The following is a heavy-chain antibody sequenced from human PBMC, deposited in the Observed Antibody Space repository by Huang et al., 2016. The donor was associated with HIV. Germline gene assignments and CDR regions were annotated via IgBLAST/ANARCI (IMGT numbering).Heavy chain of an antibody. CDR2: SNSDVSST. V-gene: IGHV3-74*01. J-gene: IGHJ4*02. Sequence: EVQLVESGGGLVKPGGSLRLSCAASGFSISSYWMHWVRQAPGKGLVWVSRSNSDVSSTSYADSVKGRFTISRDNAKNTLYLQMNSLRAEDTAVYYCARDPRIQSWLNFFDYWGQGTLVSVSS. CDR3: ARDPRIQSWLNFFDY. D-gene: IGHD3-22*01. CDR1: GFSISSYW.